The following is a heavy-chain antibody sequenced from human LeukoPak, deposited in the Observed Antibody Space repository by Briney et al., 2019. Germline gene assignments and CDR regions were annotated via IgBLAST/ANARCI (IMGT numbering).Heavy chain of an antibody. Sequence: ASVKVSCKASGYTFTGYYMHWVRQAPGQGLEWMGWINPNSGGTNYAQKFQGRVTMTRDTSISTAYMELSRLRSDDTDVYYCARAPGGSGYWYFDLWGRGTLVTVSS. J-gene: IGHJ2*01. CDR3: ARAPGGSGYWYFDL. V-gene: IGHV1-2*02. CDR1: GYTFTGYY. D-gene: IGHD2-15*01. CDR2: INPNSGGT.